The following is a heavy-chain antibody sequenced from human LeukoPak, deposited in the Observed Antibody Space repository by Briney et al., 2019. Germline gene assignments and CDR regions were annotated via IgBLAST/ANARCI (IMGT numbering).Heavy chain of an antibody. CDR3: ARVGSRLRYFDCLGY. CDR2: INPNSGGT. Sequence: ASVMVSCKASGYTFTGYYMHWVRQAPGQGLEWMGWINPNSGGTNYAQKFQGRVTMTRDTSISTAYMELSRLRSDDTAVYYCARVGSRLRYFDCLGYWGQGTLVTVSS. D-gene: IGHD3-9*01. V-gene: IGHV1-2*02. J-gene: IGHJ4*02. CDR1: GYTFTGYY.